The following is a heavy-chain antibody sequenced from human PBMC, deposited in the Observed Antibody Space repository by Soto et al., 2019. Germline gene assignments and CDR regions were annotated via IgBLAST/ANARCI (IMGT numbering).Heavy chain of an antibody. Sequence: EVQLLESGGGFVQPGGSLRLSCAASGFFFSSYAMSWVRQAPGKGLEWVSGIGGSGGYKSYADSVKGRFTISRDNSKNTLYLQMESLGAEDTAVYYCAKDAAMVSSTFNYFDYWGQGTLVAVSS. CDR3: AKDAAMVSSTFNYFDY. CDR2: IGGSGGYK. V-gene: IGHV3-23*01. D-gene: IGHD6-13*01. J-gene: IGHJ4*02. CDR1: GFFFSSYA.